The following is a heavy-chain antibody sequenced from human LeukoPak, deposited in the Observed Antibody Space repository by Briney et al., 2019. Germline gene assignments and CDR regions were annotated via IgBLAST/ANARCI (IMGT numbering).Heavy chain of an antibody. J-gene: IGHJ4*02. V-gene: IGHV4-39*01. CDR2: VFDSGST. CDR1: GGSISRTSYY. CDR3: ARQFDY. Sequence: PSETLSLTCTVSGGSISRTSYYWDWIRQPPGKGLEWIGNVFDSGSTHYNPSLKSRVTISVDTSKNQFSLRLSSVTAADTAVYYCARQFDYWGQGTLVTVSS.